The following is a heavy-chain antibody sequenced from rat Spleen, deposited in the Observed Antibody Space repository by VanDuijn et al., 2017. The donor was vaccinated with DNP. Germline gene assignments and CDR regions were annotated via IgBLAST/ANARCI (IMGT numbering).Heavy chain of an antibody. D-gene: IGHD1-11*01. J-gene: IGHJ2*01. CDR3: ARGGRSYFDY. CDR1: GFSFSDYD. V-gene: IGHV5S23*01. Sequence: EVQLVESGGGLVQPGRSLKLSCAASGFSFSDYDMAWVRQAPTKGLEWVASISPSGGSIYYRDSVKGRFTISRDNTKNTLYLQMNSLRFEDTATYYCARGGRSYFDYWGHGVMVTVSS. CDR2: ISPSGGSI.